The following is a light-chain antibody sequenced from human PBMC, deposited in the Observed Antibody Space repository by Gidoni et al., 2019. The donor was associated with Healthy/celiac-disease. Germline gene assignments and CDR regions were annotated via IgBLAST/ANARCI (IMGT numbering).Light chain of an antibody. CDR1: PSLLHSNGYNY. CDR3: MQALQTPPF. V-gene: IGKV2-28*01. Sequence: DLVMTPSPLSLPVTPGEPASISCRSSPSLLHSNGYNYLDWYLQKPGQSPQLLISLGSNRASGVPDRVSGSGSGTDFTLKISRVEAEDVGVYYCMQALQTPPFFXXXTKLEIK. J-gene: IGKJ2*01. CDR2: LGS.